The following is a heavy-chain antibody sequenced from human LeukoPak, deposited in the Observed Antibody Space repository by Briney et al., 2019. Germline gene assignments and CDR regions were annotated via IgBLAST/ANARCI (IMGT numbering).Heavy chain of an antibody. D-gene: IGHD5-18*01. J-gene: IGHJ4*02. CDR1: GYTFTSYG. Sequence: GASVKVSCKASGYTFTSYGISWVRQAPGQGLEWMGWISAYNGNTNYAQKLQGRVTMTTDTSTSTAYMELRSLRSDDTAVYYCARDLIESVDTAMVDLDYWGQGTLVTVSS. V-gene: IGHV1-18*01. CDR2: ISAYNGNT. CDR3: ARDLIESVDTAMVDLDY.